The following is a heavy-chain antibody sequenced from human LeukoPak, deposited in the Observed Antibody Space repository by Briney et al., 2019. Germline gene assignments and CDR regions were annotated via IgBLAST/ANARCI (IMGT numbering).Heavy chain of an antibody. CDR1: GFTFSSYA. Sequence: TGGSLRLSCAASGFTFSSYAMSWVRQAPGKGLEWVSGFSGSGGSTYYADSLKGRFTISRDNSKSTLYLQMNSLRAEDTAVYYCARAGNIRFDYWGQGTLVTVSS. CDR3: ARAGNIRFDY. J-gene: IGHJ4*02. D-gene: IGHD2/OR15-2a*01. CDR2: FSGSGGST. V-gene: IGHV3-23*01.